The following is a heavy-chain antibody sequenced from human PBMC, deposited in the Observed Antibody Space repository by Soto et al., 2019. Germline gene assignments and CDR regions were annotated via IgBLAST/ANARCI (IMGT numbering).Heavy chain of an antibody. V-gene: IGHV3-30-3*01. CDR2: ISYDGSNK. CDR3: ARDPLYYYYGMDV. CDR1: GFTFSSYA. J-gene: IGHJ6*02. Sequence: ESGGGVVQPGRSLRLSCAASGFTFSSYAMHWVRQAPGKGLEWVAVISYDGSNKYYADSVKGRFTISRDNSKNTLYLQMNSLRAEDTAVYYCARDPLYYYYGMDVWGQGTTVTVSS.